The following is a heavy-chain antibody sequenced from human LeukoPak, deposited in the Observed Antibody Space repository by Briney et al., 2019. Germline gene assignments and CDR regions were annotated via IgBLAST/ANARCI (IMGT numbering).Heavy chain of an antibody. D-gene: IGHD2-15*01. Sequence: GASVKVSCKASGGTFSSYAISWVRQAPGQGLEWMGRTIPIFGTANYAQKFQGRATITTDESTSTAYMELSSLRSEDTAVYYCARVICSGGSCYGHFDYWGQGTLVTVSS. V-gene: IGHV1-69*05. CDR3: ARVICSGGSCYGHFDY. CDR1: GGTFSSYA. J-gene: IGHJ4*02. CDR2: TIPIFGTA.